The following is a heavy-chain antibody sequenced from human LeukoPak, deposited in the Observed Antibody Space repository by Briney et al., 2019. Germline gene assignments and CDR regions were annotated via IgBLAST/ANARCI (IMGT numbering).Heavy chain of an antibody. Sequence: GGSLRLSCAASGFTFSDYSMNWVRQAPGQGLEWVSAISGSGGSTYYADSVKGRFTISRDTSKNMLYLQLNSLRAEDTAIYYCSRFRWGDYYYYGVDVWGQGTTVTVSS. CDR2: ISGSGGST. D-gene: IGHD3-16*01. CDR1: GFTFSDYS. J-gene: IGHJ6*02. V-gene: IGHV3-23*01. CDR3: SRFRWGDYYYYGVDV.